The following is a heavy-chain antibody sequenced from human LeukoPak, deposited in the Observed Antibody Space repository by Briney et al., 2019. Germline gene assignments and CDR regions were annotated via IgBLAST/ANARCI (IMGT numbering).Heavy chain of an antibody. CDR2: IYYSGST. J-gene: IGHJ4*02. D-gene: IGHD6-13*01. CDR3: AREARYSSLVEWDY. CDR1: GGSISSGDYY. Sequence: SETLSLTCTVSGGSISSGDYYWSWIRQPPGKGLEWVGYIYYSGSTYYNPSLKSRVTISVDTSKNQFSLKLSSVTAADTAVYYCAREARYSSLVEWDYWGQGTLVTVSS. V-gene: IGHV4-30-4*01.